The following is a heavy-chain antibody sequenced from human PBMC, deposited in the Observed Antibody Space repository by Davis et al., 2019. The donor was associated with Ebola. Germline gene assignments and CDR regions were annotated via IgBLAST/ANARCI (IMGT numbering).Heavy chain of an antibody. V-gene: IGHV4-30-2*01. CDR1: GGSISSGGYS. CDR3: ARESGSYTNFDY. J-gene: IGHJ4*02. D-gene: IGHD1-26*01. CDR2: IYHSGST. Sequence: SETLSLTCAVSGGSISSGGYSWSWIRQPPGKGLEWIGYIYHSGSTYYNPSLKSRVTISVDKSKNQFSLKLSSVTAADTAVYYCARESGSYTNFDYWGQGTLVTVSS.